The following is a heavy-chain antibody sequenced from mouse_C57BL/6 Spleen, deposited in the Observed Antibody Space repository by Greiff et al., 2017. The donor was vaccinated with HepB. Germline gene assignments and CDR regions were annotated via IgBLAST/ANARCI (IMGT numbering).Heavy chain of an antibody. CDR1: GYAFSSSW. V-gene: IGHV1-82*01. CDR3: ARDGNYVGYFDV. D-gene: IGHD2-1*01. CDR2: IYPGDGDT. Sequence: QVQLQQSGPELVKPGASVKISCKASGYAFSSSWMNWVKQRPGKGLEWIGRIYPGDGDTNYNGKFKGKATLTADKSSSTAYMQLSSLTSEDSAVYFCARDGNYVGYFDVWGTGTTVTVSS. J-gene: IGHJ1*03.